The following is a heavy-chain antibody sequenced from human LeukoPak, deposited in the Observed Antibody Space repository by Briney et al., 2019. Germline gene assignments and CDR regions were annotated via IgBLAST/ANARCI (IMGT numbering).Heavy chain of an antibody. J-gene: IGHJ4*02. Sequence: SETLSLTCAVYGGSFSGYYWSWIRQPPGKGLEWIGEINHSGSTNYNPSLKSRVTISVDTSKNQFSLKLSSVTAADTAVYYCAREGRNSGWSVIDYWGQGTLVTVSS. CDR2: INHSGST. CDR3: AREGRNSGWSVIDY. D-gene: IGHD6-19*01. V-gene: IGHV4-34*01. CDR1: GGSFSGYY.